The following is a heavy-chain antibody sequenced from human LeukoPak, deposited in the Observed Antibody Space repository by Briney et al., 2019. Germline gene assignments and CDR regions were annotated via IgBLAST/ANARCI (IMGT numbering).Heavy chain of an antibody. V-gene: IGHV3-7*03. CDR1: GFTFSSYS. J-gene: IGHJ6*02. CDR2: IKQDESEE. CDR3: ARAMDV. Sequence: GGSLRLSCAASGFTFSSYSMSWVRQAPGKGLEWVANIKQDESEEYYVDSVKGRFTISRDNAKNSLYLQMNSLRAEDTAVYYCARAMDVWGQGTTVTVFS.